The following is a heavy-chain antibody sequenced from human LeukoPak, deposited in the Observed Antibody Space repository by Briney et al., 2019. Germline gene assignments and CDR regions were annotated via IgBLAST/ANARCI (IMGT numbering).Heavy chain of an antibody. CDR2: MNPGTGGT. CDR3: ARGGCSGNCYSAPYDF. CDR1: GYTFTSYG. J-gene: IGHJ4*02. D-gene: IGHD1-26*01. Sequence: GASVKVSCKASGYTFTSYGISWVRQAPGQGLEWMGIMNPGTGGTRNAQKFRDRVTMTRDTSSSTLYMELSSLRFEDTAVYYCARGGCSGNCYSAPYDFWGQGTLVTVSS. V-gene: IGHV1-46*01.